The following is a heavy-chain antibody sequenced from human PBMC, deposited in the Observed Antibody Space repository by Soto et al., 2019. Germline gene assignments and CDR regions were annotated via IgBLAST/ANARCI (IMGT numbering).Heavy chain of an antibody. CDR1: GFTFSEST. CDR2: VSTSGRST. CDR3: VKQAHGLDGVAFDY. D-gene: IGHD2-15*01. J-gene: IGHJ4*01. Sequence: GSLRLSCSASGFTFSESTIYWVRQVPGKGLEAISAVSTSGRSTYYADSVKDRFRISRDNSKNTIYLQMGSLRPEDTARYYCVKQAHGLDGVAFDYWGRGTQVTVSS. V-gene: IGHV3-64D*06.